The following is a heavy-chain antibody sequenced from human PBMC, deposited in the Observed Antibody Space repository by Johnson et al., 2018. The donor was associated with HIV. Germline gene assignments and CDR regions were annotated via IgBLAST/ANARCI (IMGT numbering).Heavy chain of an antibody. CDR3: AKWDDYGDFSDAFDI. D-gene: IGHD4-17*01. CDR2: IYSGGST. V-gene: IGHV3-66*02. CDR1: GFTFGNSA. Sequence: VQLVESGGNLVQPGGSLRLSCAASGFTFGNSAMAWIRQAPGKGLDWVSLIYSGGSTYYADSVKGRFTISRDNSKNTLYLQMNSLRAEDTAVYYCAKWDDYGDFSDAFDIWGQGTMVTVSS. J-gene: IGHJ3*02.